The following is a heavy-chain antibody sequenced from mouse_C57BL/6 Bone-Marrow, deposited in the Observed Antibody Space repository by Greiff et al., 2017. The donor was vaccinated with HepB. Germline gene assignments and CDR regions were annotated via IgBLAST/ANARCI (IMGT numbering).Heavy chain of an antibody. J-gene: IGHJ2*01. Sequence: EVKLVESGGGLVQPGGSLKLSCAASGFTFSDYYMYWVRQTPEKRLEWVAYISNGGGSTYYPDTGKGRFTISRDNAKNTLYLQMSRLKSEDTAMYYCASHLYYCGSSYVNYFDYWGQGTALTVSS. CDR1: GFTFSDYY. V-gene: IGHV5-12*01. CDR3: ASHLYYCGSSYVNYFDY. D-gene: IGHD1-1*01. CDR2: ISNGGGST.